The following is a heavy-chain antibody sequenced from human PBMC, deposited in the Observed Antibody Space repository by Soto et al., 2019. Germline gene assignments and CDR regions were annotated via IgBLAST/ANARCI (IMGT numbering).Heavy chain of an antibody. J-gene: IGHJ5*02. CDR2: ISSSSTTK. D-gene: IGHD2-15*01. Sequence: EVQLVESGGGLVQPGGSLRLSCAASGFTFSSYSMNWVRQAPGKGLEWVSYISSSSTTKYYADSVKGRFTISRDNAKNSLYRQMNSLRAEDTAVYYCARDGCSGSNCLNWFDPWGKGTLVTVSS. CDR3: ARDGCSGSNCLNWFDP. V-gene: IGHV3-48*01. CDR1: GFTFSSYS.